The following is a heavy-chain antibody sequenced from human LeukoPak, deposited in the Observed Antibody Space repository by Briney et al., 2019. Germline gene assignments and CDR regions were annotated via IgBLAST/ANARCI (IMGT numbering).Heavy chain of an antibody. CDR3: ARDLLAVAGYFDY. V-gene: IGHV3-7*01. Sequence: GGSLRLSCAASGFTFSSYWMNWVRQAPGKGLEWVANIKQDGSEKYYVDSLKGRFTISRDNAKNSLYLQMNSLRAEDTAVYYCARDLLAVAGYFDYWGQGTLVTVSS. J-gene: IGHJ4*02. CDR1: GFTFSSYW. CDR2: IKQDGSEK. D-gene: IGHD6-19*01.